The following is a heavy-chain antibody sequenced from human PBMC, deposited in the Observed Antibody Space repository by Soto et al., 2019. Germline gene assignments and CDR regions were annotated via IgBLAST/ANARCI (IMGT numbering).Heavy chain of an antibody. CDR1: GLTFSSYA. CDR3: ARTLTTVIAMGSFEP. CDR2: ISYAGSNK. Sequence: QVQLVESGGGVVQPGRSLRLSCAAAGLTFSSYAMHGVRQAPGKGLEWVAVISYAGSNKYYADSVKGRFTISRDNSKNTLYLQINSLRSEETAVYYCARTLTTVIAMGSFEPWGKGTMVSVSS. D-gene: IGHD4-17*01. J-gene: IGHJ5*02. V-gene: IGHV3-30-3*01.